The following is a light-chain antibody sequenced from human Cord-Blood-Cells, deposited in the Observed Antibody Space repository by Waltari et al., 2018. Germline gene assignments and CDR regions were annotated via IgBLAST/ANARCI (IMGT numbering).Light chain of an antibody. CDR3: QQYNNGPPLT. V-gene: IGKV3-15*01. CDR1: PSVSTN. Sequence: EIVMTHAPATLSVSPGDRATLSCRASPSVSTNLAWNQQEPGQAPRPLIDGASTRATGIPARFSRSGSGAEFTLTISSLQSEDFAVYYCQQYNNGPPLTVGGGTKVEIK. J-gene: IGKJ4*01. CDR2: GAS.